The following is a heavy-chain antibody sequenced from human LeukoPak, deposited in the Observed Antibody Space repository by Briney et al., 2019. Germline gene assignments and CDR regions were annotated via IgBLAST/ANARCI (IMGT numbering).Heavy chain of an antibody. D-gene: IGHD2-2*01. V-gene: IGHV3-13*01. J-gene: IGHJ3*02. CDR2: IGTAGDT. CDR3: ARARNVVVPAAGYAFDI. CDR1: GFTFSSYD. Sequence: GGSLRLSCAASGFTFSSYDMHWVRQATGKGLEWVSAIGTAGDTYYPGSVKGRFTISRENAKNSLYLQMNSLRAGDTAVYYCARARNVVVPAAGYAFDIWGQGTMVTVSS.